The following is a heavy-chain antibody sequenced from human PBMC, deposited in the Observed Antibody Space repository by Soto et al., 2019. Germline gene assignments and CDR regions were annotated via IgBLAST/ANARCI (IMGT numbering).Heavy chain of an antibody. CDR1: GVSRNASV. Sequence: GSLRLFCLASGVSRNASVITWVRNSPGKGLEWVSSIIRSGQYMYYGGSVRGRFTISSDTASNSVCLEMDNLRVEDTAVYFCARADLLRGHYYLYGLDVSGQGTTL. CDR2: IIRSGQYM. D-gene: IGHD3-10*01. CDR3: ARADLLRGHYYLYGLDV. V-gene: IGHV3-48*03. J-gene: IGHJ6*01.